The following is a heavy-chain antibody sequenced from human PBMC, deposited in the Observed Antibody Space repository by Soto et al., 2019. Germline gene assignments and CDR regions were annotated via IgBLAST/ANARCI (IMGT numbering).Heavy chain of an antibody. D-gene: IGHD3-3*01. Sequence: ESGGGVVQPGRSLRLSCAASGFTFSSYAMHWVRQAPGKGLEWVAVISYDGSNKYYADSVKGRFTISRDNSKNTLYLQMNSLRAEDTAVYYCARDPGGYDFWSGYSFGDYWGQGTLVTVSS. CDR1: GFTFSSYA. V-gene: IGHV3-30-3*01. CDR3: ARDPGGYDFWSGYSFGDY. J-gene: IGHJ4*02. CDR2: ISYDGSNK.